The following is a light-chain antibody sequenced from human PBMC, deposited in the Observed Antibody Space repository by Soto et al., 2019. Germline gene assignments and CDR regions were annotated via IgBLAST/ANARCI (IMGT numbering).Light chain of an antibody. CDR2: HDS. CDR1: KLGDKY. CDR3: QAWDRNTVV. V-gene: IGLV3-1*01. Sequence: SYELTQPPSVSVSPGQTASITCSGDKLGDKYACWYQQKPGQSPVLVIYHDSKRPSGIPARFSGSNSGNTATLTISGTQAMDEADYYCQAWDRNTVVFGGGTKLTVL. J-gene: IGLJ2*01.